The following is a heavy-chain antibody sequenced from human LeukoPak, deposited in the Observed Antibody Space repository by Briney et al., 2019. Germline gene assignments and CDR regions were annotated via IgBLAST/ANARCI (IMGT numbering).Heavy chain of an antibody. Sequence: SETLSLTCTVCGGSISSYYWSWIRQPPGKGLEWIGSVSYSGTTYYNPSLKSRVTISVDTSKKQFSLKPSSVTAADTAVYYCARRAGHSSGYPPGFDYWGQGTLVTVSS. CDR2: VSYSGTT. CDR3: ARRAGHSSGYPPGFDY. D-gene: IGHD3-22*01. V-gene: IGHV4-59*05. CDR1: GGSISSYY. J-gene: IGHJ4*02.